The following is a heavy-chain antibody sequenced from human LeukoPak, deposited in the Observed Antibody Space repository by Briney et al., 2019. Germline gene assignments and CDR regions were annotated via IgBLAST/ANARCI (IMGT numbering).Heavy chain of an antibody. CDR3: ARHLGYCTGINCYRDSYFDS. CDR2: IYPGDSDT. V-gene: IGHV5-51*01. CDR1: GYSFTSYW. Sequence: GESLKISCKGSGYSFTSYWIGWVRQMPGKGLEWMGIIYPGDSDTRYSPSFQGQVTISADKSISTAYLQWSSLKASDTAIYYCARHLGYCTGINCYRDSYFDSWGQGTLVTVSS. D-gene: IGHD2-8*02. J-gene: IGHJ4*02.